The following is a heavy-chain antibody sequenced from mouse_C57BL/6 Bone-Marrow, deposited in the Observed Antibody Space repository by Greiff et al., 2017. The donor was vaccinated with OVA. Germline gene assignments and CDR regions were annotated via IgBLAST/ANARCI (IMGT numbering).Heavy chain of an antibody. Sequence: QVQLQQPGAELVKPGASVKLSCKASGYTFTSYWMHWVKQRPGQGLEWIGMIHPNSGSTNYNEKFKSKATLTVDKSSSTAYMQLSSLTSEDSAVYYCARSGAGLYDGYYFLFAYWGQGTLVTVSA. J-gene: IGHJ3*01. CDR2: IHPNSGST. V-gene: IGHV1-64*01. CDR3: ARSGAGLYDGYYFLFAY. D-gene: IGHD2-3*01. CDR1: GYTFTSYW.